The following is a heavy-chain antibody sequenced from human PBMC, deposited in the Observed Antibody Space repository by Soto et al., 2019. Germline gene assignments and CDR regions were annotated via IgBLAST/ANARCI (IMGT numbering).Heavy chain of an antibody. J-gene: IGHJ4*02. Sequence: QLQLQESGSGLVKPSQTLSLTCAVSGGSISSGGYSWSWIRQPPGKGLVWIGYIYHSRSTYYNPSLKSRVTISVDRSKIQLSLKRSSVTAADAAVYSCARGSRVATDYWGPGTLVTVSS. CDR3: ARGSRVATDY. V-gene: IGHV4-30-2*01. D-gene: IGHD2-21*02. CDR1: GGSISSGGYS. CDR2: IYHSRST.